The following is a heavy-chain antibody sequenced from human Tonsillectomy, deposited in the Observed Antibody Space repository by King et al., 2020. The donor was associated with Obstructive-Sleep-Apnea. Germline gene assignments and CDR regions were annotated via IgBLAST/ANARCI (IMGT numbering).Heavy chain of an antibody. V-gene: IGHV4-30-4*01. D-gene: IGHD3-22*01. Sequence: QLQESGPGLVKPLQTLSLTCTVSGGSISSGDYYWSWIRQPPGKGLEWIGYIYYSGSTYYNPSLKSRVTISVDTSKNQFSLKLSSVTAADTAVYYCARVAYYYDNSGYSVKILDYWGQGTLVTVSS. CDR2: IYYSGST. J-gene: IGHJ4*02. CDR3: ARVAYYYDNSGYSVKILDY. CDR1: GGSISSGDYY.